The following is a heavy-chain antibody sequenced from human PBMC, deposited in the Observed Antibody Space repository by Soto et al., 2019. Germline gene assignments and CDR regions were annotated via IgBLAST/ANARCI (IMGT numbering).Heavy chain of an antibody. J-gene: IGHJ4*02. D-gene: IGHD2-15*01. CDR1: GGSITSGAYY. CDR3: ARDSGGALGYVDS. Sequence: SETLSLTCSVSGGSITSGAYYWTWIRQNPEKGLEWIGYIYYTGPTYYNPSLKSRVTISVDTSKNQFSLMLNSVTAADTAVYFCARDSGGALGYVDSWGQGSPVTAPQ. CDR2: IYYTGPT. V-gene: IGHV4-31*03.